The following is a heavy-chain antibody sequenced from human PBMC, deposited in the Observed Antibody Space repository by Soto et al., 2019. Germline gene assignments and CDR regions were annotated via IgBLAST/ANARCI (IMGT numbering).Heavy chain of an antibody. CDR2: IWYDGSNK. V-gene: IGHV3-30*02. CDR3: AKALGELSPESFDY. Sequence: GGSLRLSYAASGFTFRSYGMHWVRQAPGKGLEWVAVIWYDGSNKYYADSVKGRFTISRDNFKNTLHLQMNSLRAEDTAVYYCAKALGELSPESFDYWGQGILVTVSS. J-gene: IGHJ4*02. CDR1: GFTFRSYG. D-gene: IGHD3-16*02.